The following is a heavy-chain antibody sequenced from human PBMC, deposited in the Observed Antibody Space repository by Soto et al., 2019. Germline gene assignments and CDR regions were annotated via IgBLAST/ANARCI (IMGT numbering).Heavy chain of an antibody. CDR3: AREAAMVTTFDY. J-gene: IGHJ4*02. V-gene: IGHV1-3*01. CDR2: INAGNGNT. Sequence: VSCKASGYSXTNYAMHWVRQAPGQRLEWMGWINAGNGNTRYSQRFQGRVTITRDTSASTAYMELSSLTSEDTAVYYCAREAAMVTTFDYWGQGTLVTVSS. CDR1: GYSXTNYA. D-gene: IGHD5-18*01.